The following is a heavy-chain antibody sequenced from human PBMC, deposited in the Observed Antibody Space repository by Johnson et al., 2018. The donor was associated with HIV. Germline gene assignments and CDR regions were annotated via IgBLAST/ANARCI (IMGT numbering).Heavy chain of an antibody. CDR3: ARVVRGSNGWRGAFHI. D-gene: IGHD6-19*01. Sequence: VQLVESGGGLVKPGGSLRLSCAASGFTVSSNYMSWVRQAPGKGLEWVSVINWNGDSAGYADSVQGRFTISRDNAKNSLYLQMNSLRAEDTAFYYCARVVRGSNGWRGAFHIWGQGTMVTVSS. CDR1: GFTVSSNY. J-gene: IGHJ3*02. CDR2: INWNGDSA. V-gene: IGHV3-20*04.